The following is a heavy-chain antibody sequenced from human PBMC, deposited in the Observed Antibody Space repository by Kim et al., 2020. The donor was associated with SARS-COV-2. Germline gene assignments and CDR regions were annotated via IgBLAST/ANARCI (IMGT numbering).Heavy chain of an antibody. CDR1: GLTFSSYG. CDR2: ISGSGGSA. Sequence: GGSLRLSCAASGLTFSSYGMGWVRQAPGKGLEWVSTISGSGGSAYYADSVKGRFTISRDNSKNTLYLQMNSLRAEDTAVYYCAKALYSSSWYAFDYWGQGTLVTVSS. J-gene: IGHJ4*02. V-gene: IGHV3-23*01. D-gene: IGHD6-13*01. CDR3: AKALYSSSWYAFDY.